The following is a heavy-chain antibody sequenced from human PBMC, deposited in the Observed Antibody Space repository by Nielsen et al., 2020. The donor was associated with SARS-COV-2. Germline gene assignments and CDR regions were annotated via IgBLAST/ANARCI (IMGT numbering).Heavy chain of an antibody. V-gene: IGHV1-46*01. J-gene: IGHJ6*02. Sequence: ASVKVSCKASGYTFTSYYMHWVRQAPGQGLEWMGLINPSGGSTSYAQKFQGRVTMTRDTSTSTVYMELSSLRSEDTAVYYCARVQGSYGYYYYYGMDVWGQGITVTVSS. CDR2: INPSGGST. CDR3: ARVQGSYGYYYYYGMDV. CDR1: GYTFTSYY. D-gene: IGHD5-18*01.